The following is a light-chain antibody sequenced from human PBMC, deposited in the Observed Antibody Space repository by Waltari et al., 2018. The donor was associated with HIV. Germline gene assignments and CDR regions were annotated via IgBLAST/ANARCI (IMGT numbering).Light chain of an antibody. CDR2: EVS. V-gene: IGLV2-8*01. CDR3: SSYAGNNNLV. Sequence: LTQPPSAPGSPGQSVTISCTGTTSDVGGYISVSWYQQHPGNAPTLMIYEVSKRPSGAPDRFSGSKSGNTASLTVSGLQPDEEADYYCSSYAGNNNLVFGGGTKLTVL. CDR1: TSDVGGYIS. J-gene: IGLJ2*01.